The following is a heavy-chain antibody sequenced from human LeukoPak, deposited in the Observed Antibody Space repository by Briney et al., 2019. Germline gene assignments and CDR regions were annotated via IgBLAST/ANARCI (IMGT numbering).Heavy chain of an antibody. Sequence: ASVKVSCKTSDYTFTNYAITWVRQAPGQGLEWMGWISTYNGNTNYGQKFQGRVTMITDTSTSTAYMELRSLTSDDTAVYYCARVAGDTNTDTFDIWGQGTMVSVSS. D-gene: IGHD2-8*01. CDR3: ARVAGDTNTDTFDI. CDR1: DYTFTNYA. CDR2: ISTYNGNT. J-gene: IGHJ3*02. V-gene: IGHV1-18*01.